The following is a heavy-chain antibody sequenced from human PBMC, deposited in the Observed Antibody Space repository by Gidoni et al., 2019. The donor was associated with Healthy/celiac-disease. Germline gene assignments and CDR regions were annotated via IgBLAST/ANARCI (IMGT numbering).Heavy chain of an antibody. J-gene: IGHJ5*02. D-gene: IGHD6-19*01. Sequence: QVQLQQWGAGLLKPSATMARTCAVDGGSFSGYYWSWSRQPPGKGPEWIGEINHSGSTNSNPSLKSRVTISVDTSKNQFSLKLSSVTAADTAVYYCARGRRWLVHWFDPWGQGTLVTVSS. V-gene: IGHV4-34*01. CDR2: INHSGST. CDR3: ARGRRWLVHWFDP. CDR1: GGSFSGYY.